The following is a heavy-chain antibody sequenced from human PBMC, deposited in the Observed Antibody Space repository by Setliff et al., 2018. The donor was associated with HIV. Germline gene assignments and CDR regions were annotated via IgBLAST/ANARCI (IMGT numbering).Heavy chain of an antibody. CDR3: ARLRMQLWPPIYYYYMDV. D-gene: IGHD5-18*01. Sequence: SETLSLTCTVSGLSMATTSYYWGWIRQSPGKGLEWIGSIYYSGSTYFNPSLESRVTISVDTSKNHFSLKLNSVTAADTAVYYCARLRMQLWPPIYYYYMDVWGTGTTVTVSS. CDR1: GLSMATTSYY. J-gene: IGHJ6*03. CDR2: IYYSGST. V-gene: IGHV4-39*07.